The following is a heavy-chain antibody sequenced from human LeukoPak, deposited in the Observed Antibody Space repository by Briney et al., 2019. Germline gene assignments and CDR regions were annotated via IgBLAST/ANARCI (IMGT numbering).Heavy chain of an antibody. CDR2: IYYSGST. D-gene: IGHD5-18*01. Sequence: KPSETLSLTCTVSGGSIRSYYWSWIRQPPGKGLEWIGYIYYSGSTNYNPSLKSRVTISVDTSKNQSSLKLSSVTAADTAVYYCAREYSYGYSGYFDYWGQGTLVTVSS. CDR3: AREYSYGYSGYFDY. CDR1: GGSIRSYY. V-gene: IGHV4-59*01. J-gene: IGHJ4*02.